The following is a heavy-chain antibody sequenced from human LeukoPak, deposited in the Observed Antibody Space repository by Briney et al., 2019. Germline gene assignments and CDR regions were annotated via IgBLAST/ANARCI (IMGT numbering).Heavy chain of an antibody. D-gene: IGHD3-10*01. J-gene: IGHJ4*02. CDR2: IWYDGSNK. V-gene: IGHV3-33*01. CDR1: GFTFSSYG. Sequence: PGGSLRLSCAASGFTFSSYGMHWVRQAPGKGLEGVAVIWYDGSNKYYADSVKGRFTIPRDNSKNTLYLQMNSRRAEDTAVYYCARDCSYYRGIDYWGQGTLVTVSS. CDR3: ARDCSYYRGIDY.